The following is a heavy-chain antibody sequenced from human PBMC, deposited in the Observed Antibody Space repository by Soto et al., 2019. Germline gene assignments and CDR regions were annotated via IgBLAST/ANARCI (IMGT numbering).Heavy chain of an antibody. V-gene: IGHV1-18*01. CDR3: ASGWFGEFVYQFDY. CDR2: ISAYNGNT. Sequence: QVQLVQSGAEVKKPGASVKVSCKPSGYTFTSYGITWVRQAPGQGLAWKGWISAYNGNTNYAQKFQGRVTMTTDTSASTAYMELRSLGSDDTAVYYCASGWFGEFVYQFDYWGQGTLVTVSS. CDR1: GYTFTSYG. D-gene: IGHD3-10*01. J-gene: IGHJ4*02.